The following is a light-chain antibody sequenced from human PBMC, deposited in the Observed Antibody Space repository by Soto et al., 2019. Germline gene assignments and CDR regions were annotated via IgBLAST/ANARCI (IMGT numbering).Light chain of an antibody. V-gene: IGLV4-69*01. CDR3: QTWGTGTVV. J-gene: IGLJ2*01. Sequence: QPVLTQSPSASASLGASVKLTCTLSSGRSSYAIAWHQQQPEKGPRYLMKVNSDGSHKKGAGIPDRFSGSSSGAERYLTISSLQSEDEADYYCQTWGTGTVVFGGGTKLTVL. CDR2: VNSDGSH. CDR1: SGRSSYA.